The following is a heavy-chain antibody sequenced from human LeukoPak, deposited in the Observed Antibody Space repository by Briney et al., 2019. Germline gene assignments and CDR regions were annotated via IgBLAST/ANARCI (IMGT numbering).Heavy chain of an antibody. J-gene: IGHJ4*02. CDR2: ISSSSSYI. V-gene: IGHV3-21*01. D-gene: IGHD5-18*01. Sequence: PGGSLRLSCAASGFTFNSYSMNWVRQAPGKGLEWVSSISSSSSYIYYADSVKGRFTISRDNAKNSLYLQMNSLRAEDTAVYYCARDEYSYGSTFDYWGQGTLVTVSS. CDR1: GFTFNSYS. CDR3: ARDEYSYGSTFDY.